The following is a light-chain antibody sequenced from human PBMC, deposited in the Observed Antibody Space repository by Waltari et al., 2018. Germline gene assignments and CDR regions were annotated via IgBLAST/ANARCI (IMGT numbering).Light chain of an antibody. CDR3: SSYTTSSAPGV. CDR2: EVS. Sequence: QSALTQPASVSGSPGQSITISCSGTDSDVGASDFVSWYQQHPGKAPHLIIYEVSNRPSGISNRCPASKSGNTASLTIAGLQAEDEADYYCSSYTTSSAPGVFGTGTRVTVL. J-gene: IGLJ1*01. V-gene: IGLV2-14*01. CDR1: DSDVGASDF.